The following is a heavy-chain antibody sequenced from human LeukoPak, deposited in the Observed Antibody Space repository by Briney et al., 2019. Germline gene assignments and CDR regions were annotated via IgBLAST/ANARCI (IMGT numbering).Heavy chain of an antibody. Sequence: GGSLKLSCAASGFTFSDFAMNWVRQAPGKGLEWVSSITRVSTYTYYSESVKGRFTISRDNHKDLLYLQRNSLRGDDSGIYYCTRYRNDYGDPDAFDIWGQGTVVTVSS. CDR3: TRYRNDYGDPDAFDI. CDR2: ITRVSTYT. V-gene: IGHV3-21*01. D-gene: IGHD4-17*01. CDR1: GFTFSDFA. J-gene: IGHJ3*02.